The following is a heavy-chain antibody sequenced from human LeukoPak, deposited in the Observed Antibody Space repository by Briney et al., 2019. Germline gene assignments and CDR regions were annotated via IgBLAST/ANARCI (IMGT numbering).Heavy chain of an antibody. CDR1: GFTFSDYY. CDR3: AKGYRASLDY. D-gene: IGHD1-1*01. CDR2: ISSSTTTI. V-gene: IGHV3-11*01. Sequence: PGGSLRLSCAASGFTFSDYYMSWIRQAPGKGLEWVSYISSSTTTIYYADSVKGRFTISRDNSKNTLYLQMNSLRAEDTAVYYCAKGYRASLDYWGQGTLVTVSS. J-gene: IGHJ4*02.